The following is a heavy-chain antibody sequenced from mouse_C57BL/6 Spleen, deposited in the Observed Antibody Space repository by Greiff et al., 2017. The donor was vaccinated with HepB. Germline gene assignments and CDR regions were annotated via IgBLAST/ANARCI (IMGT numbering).Heavy chain of an antibody. CDR1: GYSITSGYY. D-gene: IGHD1-1*01. J-gene: IGHJ1*03. CDR3: AIYYYGSSRWYFDV. V-gene: IGHV3-6*01. Sequence: EVQLVESGPGLVKPSQSLSLTCSVTGYSITSGYYWNWIRQFPGNKLEWMGYISYDGSNNYNPSLKNRISITRDTSKNQFFLKLNSVTTEDTATYYCAIYYYGSSRWYFDVWGTGTTVTVSS. CDR2: ISYDGSN.